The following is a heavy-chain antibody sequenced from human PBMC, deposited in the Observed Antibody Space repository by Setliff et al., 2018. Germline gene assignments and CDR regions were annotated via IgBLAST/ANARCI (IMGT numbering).Heavy chain of an antibody. J-gene: IGHJ4*02. CDR1: GFTVSSYW. CDR3: ARVGVPAVGLYFDY. V-gene: IGHV3-7*01. Sequence: GGSLRLSCVASGFTVSSYWMSWVRQAPGKGLEWVANIKEDGSEKYYVDSVKGRFTISRDNAKNSLYLQMNSLRAEDTAVYYCARVGVPAVGLYFDYWGQGTLVTVSS. CDR2: IKEDGSEK. D-gene: IGHD2-8*01.